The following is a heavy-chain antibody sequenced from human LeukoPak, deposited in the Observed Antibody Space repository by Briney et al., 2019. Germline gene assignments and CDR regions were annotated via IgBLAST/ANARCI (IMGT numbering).Heavy chain of an antibody. CDR3: ARGTLRSHFDY. Sequence: GASVKVSCKATGYTFTSYAMHWVRQAPGQRLEWMGWINAGNGNSKYSQKFQGRVTITRDTSASTAYMELSSLRSEDTAVYYCARGTLRSHFDYWGQGTLVTVSS. J-gene: IGHJ4*02. V-gene: IGHV1-3*01. CDR1: GYTFTSYA. CDR2: INAGNGNS.